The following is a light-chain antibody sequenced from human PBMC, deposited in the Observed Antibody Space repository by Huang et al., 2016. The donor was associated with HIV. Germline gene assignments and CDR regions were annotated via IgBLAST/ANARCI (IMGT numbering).Light chain of an antibody. CDR2: AAS. CDR3: QQYGASPYT. Sequence: EIVLTQSPGTLSLSPGERATLSCRASQRVSINYLAWYQQKPGQAPRLLIYAASNRATGIPDRFRGSGSGTDFTLTITRLEPEDFAVYSCQQYGASPYTFGQGTKLEIK. CDR1: QRVSINY. V-gene: IGKV3-20*01. J-gene: IGKJ2*01.